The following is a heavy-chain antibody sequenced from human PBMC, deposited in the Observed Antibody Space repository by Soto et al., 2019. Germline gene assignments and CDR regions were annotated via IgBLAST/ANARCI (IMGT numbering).Heavy chain of an antibody. V-gene: IGHV4-39*01. CDR1: GGSISSSSYY. CDR2: IYYSGST. CDR3: ARPDPKGHNWFDP. J-gene: IGHJ5*02. Sequence: QLQLQESGPGLVKPSETLSLTCTVSGGSISSSSYYWGWIRQPPGKGLEWIGSIYYSGSTYYNPSLKSRVTICVDTSKNQFSLKLSSVTAADTAVYYCARPDPKGHNWFDPWGQGTLVTVSS.